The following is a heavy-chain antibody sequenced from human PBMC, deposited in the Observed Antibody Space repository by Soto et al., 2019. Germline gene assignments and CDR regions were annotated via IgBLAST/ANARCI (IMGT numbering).Heavy chain of an antibody. V-gene: IGHV4-30-4*01. CDR2: IYYSGIT. CDR1: GGSISSGDYY. CDR3: TRDGMTTGDT. J-gene: IGHJ4*02. D-gene: IGHD2-21*02. Sequence: SETLSLTCTVSGGSISSGDYYWSWIRHPPGKGLEWIGYIYYSGITYYNPSLKSRVRISMDTPENRISLNLDSVTAADAGVYYCTRDGMTTGDTWGPGTLVTVSS.